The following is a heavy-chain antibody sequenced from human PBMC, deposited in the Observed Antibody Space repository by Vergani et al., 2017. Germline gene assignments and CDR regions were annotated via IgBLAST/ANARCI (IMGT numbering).Heavy chain of an antibody. CDR3: ARPVAAAAGTYHNWFDP. CDR2: INHSGST. D-gene: IGHD6-13*01. Sequence: QVQLQQWGAGLLKPSETLSLTCAVYGGSFSGYYWSWIRQPPGKGLEWIGEINHSGSTYYNPSLKSRVTISVDTSKNQFSLKLSSGTAADTAVYYCARPVAAAAGTYHNWFDPWGQGTLVTVSS. V-gene: IGHV4-34*01. J-gene: IGHJ5*02. CDR1: GGSFSGYY.